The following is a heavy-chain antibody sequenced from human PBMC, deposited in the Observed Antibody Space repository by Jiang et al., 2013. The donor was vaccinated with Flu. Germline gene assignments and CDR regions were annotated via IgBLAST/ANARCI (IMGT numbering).Heavy chain of an antibody. CDR1: GYTFTDYY. D-gene: IGHD6-6*01. V-gene: IGHV1-69-2*01. Sequence: SGAEVKKPGATVKISCKVSGYTFTDYYMHWVQQAPGKGLEWMGLVDPEDGETIYAEKFQGRVTITADTSTDTAYMELSSLRSEDTAVYYCATQGPIAARRRDSGWKAGFDYWGQGTLVTVSS. J-gene: IGHJ4*02. CDR2: VDPEDGET. CDR3: ATQGPIAARRRDSGWKAGFDY.